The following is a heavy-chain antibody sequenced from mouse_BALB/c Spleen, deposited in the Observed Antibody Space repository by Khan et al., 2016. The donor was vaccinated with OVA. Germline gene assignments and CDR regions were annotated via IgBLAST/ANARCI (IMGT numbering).Heavy chain of an antibody. Sequence: VKLLESGAELAKPGASVKMSCKASGYTFTSYWMHWVKQRPGQGLEWIGYINPATDYTEYNQKFKNKATLTADKSSSTAYMQLSSLTSEDSAVYYCVNHGSSSAWFTYWGQGTPVTVSA. V-gene: IGHV1-7*01. D-gene: IGHD1-1*01. CDR3: VNHGSSSAWFTY. CDR1: GYTFTSYW. J-gene: IGHJ3*01. CDR2: INPATDYT.